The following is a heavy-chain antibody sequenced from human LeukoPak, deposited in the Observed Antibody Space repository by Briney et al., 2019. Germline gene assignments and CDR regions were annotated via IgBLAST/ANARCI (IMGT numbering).Heavy chain of an antibody. V-gene: IGHV1-2*02. D-gene: IGHD6-13*01. CDR2: INPNSGGT. Sequence: GASVKVSCKASGYTFTGYYMHWVRQAPGQGLEWMGWINPNSGGTNYAQKFQGRVTMTRDTSISTAYMELSRLTSDDTAVYYCARERPDQRGYSSSPPDYWGQGALVTVSS. CDR3: ARERPDQRGYSSSPPDY. CDR1: GYTFTGYY. J-gene: IGHJ4*02.